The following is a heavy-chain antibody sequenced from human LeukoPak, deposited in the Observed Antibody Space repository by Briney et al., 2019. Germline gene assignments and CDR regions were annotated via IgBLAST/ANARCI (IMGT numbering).Heavy chain of an antibody. CDR3: ARAFRYCSGGSCSYYFDY. J-gene: IGHJ4*02. CDR1: GGTFSSYA. Sequence: EASVKVSCKASGGTFSSYAISWVRQAHGQGLEWMGRIIPIFGIANYAQKFQGRVTITTDESTSTAYMELSSLRSEDTAVYYCARAFRYCSGGSCSYYFDYWGQGTLVTVSS. D-gene: IGHD2-15*01. CDR2: IIPIFGIA. V-gene: IGHV1-69*05.